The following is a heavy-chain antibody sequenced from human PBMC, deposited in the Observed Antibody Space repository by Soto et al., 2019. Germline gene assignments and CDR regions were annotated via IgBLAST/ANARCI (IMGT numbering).Heavy chain of an antibody. D-gene: IGHD3-10*01. Sequence: GGSLILSCAASGFTFSSYGMHWVRQAPGKGLEWVAVIWYDGSNKYYADSVKGRFTISRDNSKNTLYLQMNSLRAEDTAVYYCARAGGQRRDYYYSYGMDVWGQGPTVPVSS. V-gene: IGHV3-33*01. CDR3: ARAGGQRRDYYYSYGMDV. CDR2: IWYDGSNK. J-gene: IGHJ6*02. CDR1: GFTFSSYG.